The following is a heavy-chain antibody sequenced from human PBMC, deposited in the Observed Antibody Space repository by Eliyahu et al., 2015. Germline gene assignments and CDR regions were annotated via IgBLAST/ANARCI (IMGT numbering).Heavy chain of an antibody. CDR3: ARDRYMAVVTGGVGMDL. CDR1: GFTFSSYA. CDR2: ISYDGSNK. V-gene: IGHV3-30-3*01. J-gene: IGHJ6*02. D-gene: IGHD2-21*02. Sequence: QVQLVESGGGVVQPGRSLXLSCAASGFTFSSYAMHWVRQAPGKGLEWVAVISYDGSNKYYADSVKGRFTISRDNSKNTLYLQMNSLRAEDTAAYYCARDRYMAVVTGGVGMDLWGQGTTVTVSS.